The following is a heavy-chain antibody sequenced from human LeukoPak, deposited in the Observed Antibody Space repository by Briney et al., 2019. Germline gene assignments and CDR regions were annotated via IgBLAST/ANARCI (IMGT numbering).Heavy chain of an antibody. Sequence: GGSLRLSCAASGFIFNNYGMHWVRQAPGKGLEWVAVIWYDGSNKYYADSVKGRFTISRDNSRNTLCLRMNSLRVEDTAVYYCARGLFVVVPAAIVSDFDYWGQGVLVTVSS. CDR1: GFIFNNYG. CDR2: IWYDGSNK. D-gene: IGHD2-2*01. V-gene: IGHV3-33*01. CDR3: ARGLFVVVPAAIVSDFDY. J-gene: IGHJ4*02.